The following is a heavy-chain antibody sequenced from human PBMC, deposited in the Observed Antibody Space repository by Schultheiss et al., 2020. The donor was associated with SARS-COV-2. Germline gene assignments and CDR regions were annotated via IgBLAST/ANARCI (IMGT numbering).Heavy chain of an antibody. Sequence: SETLSLTCTVSGGSISSGGYYWSWIRQPPGKGLEWIGEINHSGSTNYNPSLKSRVTISVDTSKNQFSLKLSSVTAADTAVYYCARGRGRGIVVVPAAGRYFDLWGRGTLVTVSS. CDR3: ARGRGRGIVVVPAAGRYFDL. V-gene: IGHV4-39*07. J-gene: IGHJ2*01. CDR2: INHSGST. D-gene: IGHD2-2*01. CDR1: GGSISSGGYY.